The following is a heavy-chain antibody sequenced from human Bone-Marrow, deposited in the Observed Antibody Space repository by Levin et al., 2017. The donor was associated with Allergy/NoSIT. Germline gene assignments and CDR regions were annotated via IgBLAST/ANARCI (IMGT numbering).Heavy chain of an antibody. J-gene: IGHJ4*02. CDR1: GGSFSGYY. V-gene: IGHV4-34*01. CDR2: IYDSGSN. D-gene: IGHD3-10*01. CDR3: ARRRGTMIRGITYKYFDY. Sequence: SQTLSLTCAVYGGSFSGYYWSWIRQPPGKGLEWIGEIYDSGSNNYNPSLKSRVTISVDTSKNQFFLKLNSVTAADTAVYYCARRRGTMIRGITYKYFDYWGQGTLVTVSS.